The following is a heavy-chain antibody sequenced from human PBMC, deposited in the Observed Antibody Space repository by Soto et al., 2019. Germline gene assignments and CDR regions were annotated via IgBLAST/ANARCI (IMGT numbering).Heavy chain of an antibody. CDR3: ARWAAAAGITGFDY. CDR2: TYYRSKWYN. CDR1: GGRSSSNNSS. Sequence: SQTLSLTCAISGGRSSSNNSSWYWIRQPPSRGLEWLGRTYYRSKWYNDYAVSVKSRITINPDTSKNQFSLQLNSVTPEDTAVYYCARWAAAAGITGFDYWGQGTLVTVSS. V-gene: IGHV6-1*01. D-gene: IGHD6-13*01. J-gene: IGHJ4*02.